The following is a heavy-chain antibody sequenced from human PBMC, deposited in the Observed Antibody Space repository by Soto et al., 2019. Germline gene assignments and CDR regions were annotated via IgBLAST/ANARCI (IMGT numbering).Heavy chain of an antibody. V-gene: IGHV1-8*01. CDR2: VNPNSGNT. CDR1: GYTFASYD. CDR3: ARVRVTAAEYFYYYGMDV. Sequence: QVQLVQSGAEVKKPGASVKVSCKASGYTFASYDINWVRQATGQGLEWMGWVNPNSGNTGYAQRCQGRVTITRNTSISTTYMELSSLRSEDTAVYYCARVRVTAAEYFYYYGMDVWGQGTTVTVSS. J-gene: IGHJ6*02. D-gene: IGHD4-4*01.